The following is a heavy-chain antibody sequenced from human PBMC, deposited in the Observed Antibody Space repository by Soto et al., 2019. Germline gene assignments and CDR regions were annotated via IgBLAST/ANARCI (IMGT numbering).Heavy chain of an antibody. CDR2: ISNDENDK. J-gene: IGHJ4*02. D-gene: IGHD1-1*01. CDR3: ARGYRNVDY. V-gene: IGHV3-30-3*01. Sequence: AGGSLRLSCAASGFPFSNYAMHWVRQAPGKGLEWVALISNDENDKLYPDSVKGRFTISRDNSKNTLYLQVDSLRSEDTAVYYCARGYRNVDYWGQGTLVTVSS. CDR1: GFPFSNYA.